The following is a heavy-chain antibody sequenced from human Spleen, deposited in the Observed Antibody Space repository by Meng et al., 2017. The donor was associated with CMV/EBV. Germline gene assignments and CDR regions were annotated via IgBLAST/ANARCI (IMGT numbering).Heavy chain of an antibody. CDR3: AREIGPGVYYYYGMDV. CDR2: ISSSSSYI. V-gene: IGHV3-21*01. CDR1: GFTVSDNY. Sequence: GESLKISCAASGFTVSDNYMTWVRQAPGKGLEWVSSISSSSSYIYYADSVKGRFTISRDNAKNSLYLQMNSLRAEDTAVYYCAREIGPGVYYYYGMDVWGQGTTVTVSS. D-gene: IGHD3-10*01. J-gene: IGHJ6*02.